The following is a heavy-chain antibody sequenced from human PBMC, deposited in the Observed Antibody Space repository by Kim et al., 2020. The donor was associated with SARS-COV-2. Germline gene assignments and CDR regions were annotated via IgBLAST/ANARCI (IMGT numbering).Heavy chain of an antibody. V-gene: IGHV4-59*09. J-gene: IGHJ5*02. Sequence: STNYNPSLRSRVNISVDTHKNQFSRKLGSVTAADTAVYYCARGNNWFDPWGRRTLVADSS. CDR3: ARGNNWFDP. CDR2: ST.